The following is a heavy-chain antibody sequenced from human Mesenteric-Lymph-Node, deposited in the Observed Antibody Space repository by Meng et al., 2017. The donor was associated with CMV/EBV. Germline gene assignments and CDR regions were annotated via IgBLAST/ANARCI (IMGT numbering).Heavy chain of an antibody. V-gene: IGHV1-2*02. D-gene: IGHD1-26*01. J-gene: IGHJ3*02. CDR1: GYTFTGYY. Sequence: ASVKVSCKASGYTFTGYYMHWVRQAPGQGLEWMGWINPNSGGTNYAQKFQGRVTMTRDTSISTAYMELSRLRSDDTAVYYCARDRGGSYLDAFDIWGQGTMVTVSS. CDR3: ARDRGGSYLDAFDI. CDR2: INPNSGGT.